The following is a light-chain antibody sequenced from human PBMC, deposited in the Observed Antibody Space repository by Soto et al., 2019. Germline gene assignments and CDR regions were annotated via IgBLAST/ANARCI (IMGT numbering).Light chain of an antibody. J-gene: IGKJ5*01. Sequence: DIQMTQCPSSLSASVGDRVTITCQASQYIDKFLNWYQQKSGKAPKLLISDASNLETGVPSRFSGGGSGTDFTFTITSLQPEDVAIYYCQQYDDLPITFGQGTRLEIK. CDR2: DAS. CDR3: QQYDDLPIT. CDR1: QYIDKF. V-gene: IGKV1-33*01.